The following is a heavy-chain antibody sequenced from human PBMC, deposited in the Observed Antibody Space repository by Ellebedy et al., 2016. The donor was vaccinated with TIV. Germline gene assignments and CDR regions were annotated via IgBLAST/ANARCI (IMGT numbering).Heavy chain of an antibody. D-gene: IGHD3-10*01. CDR2: IQPDGSEK. V-gene: IGHV3-7*01. CDR1: GFTFSSYW. Sequence: PGGSLRLSCAASGFTFSSYWMHWVRQAPGRGLEWVATIQPDGSEKYYVDSVKGRFTISRDNAKSSLYLQMNSLRVEDTAVYYCTRSSMKYWGQGTFVTVSS. CDR3: TRSSMKY. J-gene: IGHJ4*02.